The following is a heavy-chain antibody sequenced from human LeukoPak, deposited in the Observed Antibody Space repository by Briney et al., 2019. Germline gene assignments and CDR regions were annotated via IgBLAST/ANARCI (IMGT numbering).Heavy chain of an antibody. CDR1: GFTFSSYG. D-gene: IGHD2-2*01. CDR2: IRYDGSNK. V-gene: IGHV3-30*02. Sequence: GGSLRLSCAASGFTFSSYGMHWVRQAPGKGLEWVAFIRYDGSNKYYADSVKGRFTISRGNSKNTLYLQMNSLRAEDTAVYYCAKGYCSSTSCYYMDVWGKGTTVTISS. J-gene: IGHJ6*03. CDR3: AKGYCSSTSCYYMDV.